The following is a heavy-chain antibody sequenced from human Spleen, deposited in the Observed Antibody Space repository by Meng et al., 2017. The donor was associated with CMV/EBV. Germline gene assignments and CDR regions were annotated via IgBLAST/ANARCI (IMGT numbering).Heavy chain of an antibody. V-gene: IGHV3-7*01. D-gene: IGHD2-15*01. CDR2: IKQDGSEK. J-gene: IGHJ6*02. CDR1: GFTFSSYW. CDR3: VTIYAVAAMDV. Sequence: GGSLRLSCAASGFTFSSYWMSWVRQAPGKGLEWVANIKQDGSEKYYADSMKGRFTISRDNANNTLYLQMNSLRAEDTAVYYCVTIYAVAAMDVWGQGTTVTVSS.